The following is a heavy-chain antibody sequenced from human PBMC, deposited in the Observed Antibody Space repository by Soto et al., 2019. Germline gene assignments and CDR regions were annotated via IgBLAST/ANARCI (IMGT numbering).Heavy chain of an antibody. V-gene: IGHV3-21*01. CDR2: ISSSSSYI. J-gene: IGHJ4*02. D-gene: IGHD3-9*01. CDR1: GFTFSSYS. CDR3: ARGYGRYFAYFDY. Sequence: PGGSLRLSCAASGFTFSSYSMNWVRQAPGKGLEWVSSISSSSSYIYYADSVKGRFTISRDNAKNSLYLQMNSLRAEDTAVYYCARGYGRYFAYFDYWGQGTLVTVSS.